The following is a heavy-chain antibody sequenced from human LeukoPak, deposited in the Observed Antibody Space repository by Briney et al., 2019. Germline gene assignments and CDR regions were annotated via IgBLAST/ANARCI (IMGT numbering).Heavy chain of an antibody. CDR3: AGAFVRSVVTPFDY. Sequence: GGSLRLSCAASGFTVSSNYMSWVRQAPGKGLEWVSVIYSGGSTYYADSVKGRFTISRDNSKNTLYLQMNSLRAEDTAVYYCAGAFVRSVVTPFDYWGQGTLVTVSS. J-gene: IGHJ4*02. V-gene: IGHV3-53*01. D-gene: IGHD4-23*01. CDR2: IYSGGST. CDR1: GFTVSSNY.